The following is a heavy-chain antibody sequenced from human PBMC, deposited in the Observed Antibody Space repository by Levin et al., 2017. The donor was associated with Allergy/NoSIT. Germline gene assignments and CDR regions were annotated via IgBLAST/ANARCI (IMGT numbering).Heavy chain of an antibody. Sequence: PGGSLRLSCAASGFTFSSYGMHWVRQAPGKGLEWVAVISYDGSNKYYADSVKGRFTISRDNSKNTLYLQMNSLRAEDTAVYYCAKDPSIYDFWSGYPFDYWGQGTLVTVSS. CDR3: AKDPSIYDFWSGYPFDY. CDR1: GFTFSSYG. J-gene: IGHJ4*02. D-gene: IGHD3-3*01. V-gene: IGHV3-30*18. CDR2: ISYDGSNK.